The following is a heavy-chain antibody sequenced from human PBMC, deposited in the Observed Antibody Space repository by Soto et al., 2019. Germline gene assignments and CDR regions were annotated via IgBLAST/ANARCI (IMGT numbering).Heavy chain of an antibody. D-gene: IGHD1-26*01. CDR3: AREGQRREDGMDV. J-gene: IGHJ6*02. V-gene: IGHV3-21*01. CDR1: GFTFSSYS. CDR2: ISSSSSYI. Sequence: EVQLVESGGGLVKPGGSLRLSCAASGFTFSSYSINWVRQAPGKGLEWVSSISSSSSYIYYADSVKGRFTISRDNAKNSLYLQMHSLRAEDTAVYYCAREGQRREDGMDVWGQGTTVTVSS.